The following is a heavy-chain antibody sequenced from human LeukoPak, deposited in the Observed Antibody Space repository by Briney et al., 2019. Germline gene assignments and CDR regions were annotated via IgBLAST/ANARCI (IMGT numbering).Heavy chain of an antibody. Sequence: GGSLRLSCAASGFTFSSYGMSWVRQAPGKGLEWVSAISGSGGSTYYADSVKGRFTISRDNSKNTLYLQMNSLRAEDTAVYYCAKAGSSWYALSGYYYYYMDVWGKGTTVTISS. CDR1: GFTFSSYG. V-gene: IGHV3-23*01. CDR3: AKAGSSWYALSGYYYYYMDV. J-gene: IGHJ6*03. CDR2: ISGSGGST. D-gene: IGHD6-13*01.